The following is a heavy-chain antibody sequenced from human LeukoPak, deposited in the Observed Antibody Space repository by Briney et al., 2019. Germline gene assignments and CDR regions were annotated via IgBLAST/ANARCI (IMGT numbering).Heavy chain of an antibody. V-gene: IGHV3-7*01. Sequence: PGGSLRLSCAASGFTFSSYWMSWVRQAPGKGLEWVANIKQDGSAKYYVDSVKGRFTISRDNAKNSLYLQMNSLRAEDTAVYYCARDSMDTRDAFDYWGQGTLVTVSS. D-gene: IGHD5-18*01. CDR2: IKQDGSAK. J-gene: IGHJ4*02. CDR3: ARDSMDTRDAFDY. CDR1: GFTFSSYW.